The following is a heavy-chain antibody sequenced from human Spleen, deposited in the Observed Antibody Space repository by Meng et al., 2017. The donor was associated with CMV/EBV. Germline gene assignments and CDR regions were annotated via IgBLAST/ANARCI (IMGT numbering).Heavy chain of an antibody. CDR1: GYTFTSYY. V-gene: IGHV1-46*01. Sequence: ASVKVSCKASGYTFTSYYMHWVRQAPGQGLEWMGIINPSGGSTSYAQKFQGRVTMTRDTSISTAYMELSRLRSDDTAVYYCASLHSGGYCGSTSCYGMDVWGQGTTVTVSS. CDR2: INPSGGST. J-gene: IGHJ6*02. CDR3: ASLHSGGYCGSTSCYGMDV. D-gene: IGHD2-2*01.